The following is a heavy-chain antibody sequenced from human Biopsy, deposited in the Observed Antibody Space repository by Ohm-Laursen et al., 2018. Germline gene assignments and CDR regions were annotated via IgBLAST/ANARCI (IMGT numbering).Heavy chain of an antibody. Sequence: SETLSLTWDVSGKTFSDYYWSWIRQPPGKGLEWIGQINQSGRTNYNPSLKSRVNISADKSNNQFSLKLTSVTSADTAVYFCGNEVHGRDYWGLGALVTVSS. V-gene: IGHV4-34*08. CDR1: GKTFSDYY. CDR3: GNEVHGRDY. J-gene: IGHJ4*02. CDR2: INQSGRT. D-gene: IGHD2-15*01.